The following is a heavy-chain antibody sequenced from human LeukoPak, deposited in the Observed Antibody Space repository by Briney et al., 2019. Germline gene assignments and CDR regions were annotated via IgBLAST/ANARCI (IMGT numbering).Heavy chain of an antibody. V-gene: IGHV3-48*04. CDR2: ISSSGSTI. Sequence: GGSLRLSCAASGFTFSSYSMNWVRQAPGKGLEWVSYISSSGSTIYYADSVKGRFTISRDNAKNSLYLQMNSLRAEDTAVYYCARALYYYDSSGYSNWFDPWGQGTLVTVSS. CDR3: ARALYYYDSSGYSNWFDP. J-gene: IGHJ5*02. D-gene: IGHD3-22*01. CDR1: GFTFSSYS.